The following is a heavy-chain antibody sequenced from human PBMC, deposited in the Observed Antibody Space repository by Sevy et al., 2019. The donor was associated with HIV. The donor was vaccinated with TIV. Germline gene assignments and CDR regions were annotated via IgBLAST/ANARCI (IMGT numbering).Heavy chain of an antibody. Sequence: GGSLRLSCAASGFTFTSYAMYWVRQAPGKGLEWVAAISGSGQSSFYADSVKGRFTVSRDRSKNTLFLQMDSLRVEDRALYYCAKDRIDSSFCGSNWFDFWGQGTPVTVSS. CDR3: AKDRIDSSFCGSNWFDF. J-gene: IGHJ5*01. CDR2: ISGSGQSS. D-gene: IGHD3-22*01. CDR1: GFTFTSYA. V-gene: IGHV3-23*01.